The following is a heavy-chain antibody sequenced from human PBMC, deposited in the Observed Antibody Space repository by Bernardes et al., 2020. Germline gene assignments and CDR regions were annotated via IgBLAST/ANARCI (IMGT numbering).Heavy chain of an antibody. CDR2: IYYSGST. Sequence: SETLSLTCTVSGGSISSYYWSWIRQPPGKGLEWIVYIYYSGSTNYNPSLKSRVTISVDTSKNQFSLKLSSVTAADTAVYYCARSTYYYGSGSYYNWFDPWGQGTLVIVSS. J-gene: IGHJ5*02. CDR3: ARSTYYYGSGSYYNWFDP. V-gene: IGHV4-59*01. D-gene: IGHD3-10*01. CDR1: GGSISSYY.